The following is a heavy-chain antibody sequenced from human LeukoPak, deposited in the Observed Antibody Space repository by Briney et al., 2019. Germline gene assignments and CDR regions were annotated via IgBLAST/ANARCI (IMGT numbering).Heavy chain of an antibody. Sequence: GGSLRLSCAASGFTFSSYSMNRVRQAPGKGLEWVSSISSSSSYIYYADSVKGRFTISRDNAKNSLYLQMNSLRAEDTAVYYCARDAIVVVPDYYYYMDVWGKGTTVTVSS. CDR3: ARDAIVVVPDYYYYMDV. V-gene: IGHV3-21*01. CDR1: GFTFSSYS. J-gene: IGHJ6*03. CDR2: ISSSSSYI. D-gene: IGHD2-2*01.